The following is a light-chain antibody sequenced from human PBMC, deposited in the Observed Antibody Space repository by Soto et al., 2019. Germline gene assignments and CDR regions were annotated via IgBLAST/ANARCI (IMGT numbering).Light chain of an antibody. V-gene: IGKV1-5*03. CDR1: QSINNW. CDR3: QQYDSDSST. Sequence: DIQMTQSPSTLSASVGDRVTITCRASQSINNWLAWYQQKPGKAPKLLIYEASSLLSGVPARFSGSGSGTESTLTINSLQPDDFAAYYCQQYDSDSSTFGQGTKLDI. CDR2: EAS. J-gene: IGKJ2*01.